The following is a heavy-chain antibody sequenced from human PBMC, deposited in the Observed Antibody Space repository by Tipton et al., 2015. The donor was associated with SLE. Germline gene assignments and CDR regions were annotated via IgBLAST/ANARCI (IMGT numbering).Heavy chain of an antibody. V-gene: IGHV4-59*12. CDR3: AKDYNHDNADYN. J-gene: IGHJ4*02. Sequence: LRLSCTVSGGSISSYYWTWIRQSPGKGLEWIGDVHRIGSTNYNPSLKSRVTISVDKSKNQFSLKLSSVTVADTAVYYCAKDYNHDNADYNWGQGTLVIVSS. CDR2: VHRIGST. CDR1: GGSISSYY. D-gene: IGHD4-17*01.